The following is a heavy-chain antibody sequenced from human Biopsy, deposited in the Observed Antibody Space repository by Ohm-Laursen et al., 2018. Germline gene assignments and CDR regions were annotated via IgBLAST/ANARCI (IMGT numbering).Heavy chain of an antibody. Sequence: SDTLSLTCTVSGGSVSSGSYYWSWIRQPPGKGLEWIGYIYYNGSTNYNPSLKSRVTISVDTSRNQFSLKPSSVTAADTAVYYCAGRPWPNAFDIWGQGTMVTVSS. CDR2: IYYNGST. D-gene: IGHD5-12*01. V-gene: IGHV4-61*01. CDR3: AGRPWPNAFDI. CDR1: GGSVSSGSYY. J-gene: IGHJ3*02.